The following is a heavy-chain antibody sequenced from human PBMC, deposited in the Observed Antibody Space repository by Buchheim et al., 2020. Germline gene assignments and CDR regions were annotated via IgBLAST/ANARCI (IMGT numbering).Heavy chain of an antibody. CDR1: MSTFSNSE. Sequence: QLVESGGALVQPGGSLRLPCVASMSTFSNSEMNWVRQTPGKGLEWIAYISSAGSKKDYADSVKGRFTISRDNAKSSLFLEMKSLGAEDTAIYYCAKSSGWFDSWGQGTL. J-gene: IGHJ5*01. V-gene: IGHV3-48*03. CDR2: ISSAGSKK. D-gene: IGHD3-22*01. CDR3: AKSSGWFDS.